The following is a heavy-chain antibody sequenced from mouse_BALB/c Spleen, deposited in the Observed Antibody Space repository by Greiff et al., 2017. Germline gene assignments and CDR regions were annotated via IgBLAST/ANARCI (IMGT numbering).Heavy chain of an antibody. CDR2: ISDGGSYT. D-gene: IGHD1-1*01. J-gene: IGHJ2*01. Sequence: EVKLVESGGGLVKPGGSLKLSCAASGFTFSDYYMYWVRQTPEKRLEWVATISDGGSYTYYPDSVKGRFTISRDNAKNNLYLQMSSLKSEDTAMYYCARGVYYGSSYFDYWGQGTTLTVSS. CDR3: ARGVYYGSSYFDY. V-gene: IGHV5-4*02. CDR1: GFTFSDYY.